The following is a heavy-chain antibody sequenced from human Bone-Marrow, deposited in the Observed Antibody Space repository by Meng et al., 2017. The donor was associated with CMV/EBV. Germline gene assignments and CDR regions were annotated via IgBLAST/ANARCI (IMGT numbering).Heavy chain of an antibody. CDR3: ARIVVPAAVDY. CDR2: IYYSGST. D-gene: IGHD2-2*01. V-gene: IGHV4-39*07. CDR1: GGSISSSSYY. J-gene: IGHJ4*02. Sequence: QLQLQQSVPGLVKPSETLSLTWTCSGGSISSSSYYWGWIRQPPGKGLEWIGSIYYSGSTYYNPSLKSRVTISVDTSKNQFSLKLSSVTAADTAVYYCARIVVPAAVDYWGQRTLVTVSS.